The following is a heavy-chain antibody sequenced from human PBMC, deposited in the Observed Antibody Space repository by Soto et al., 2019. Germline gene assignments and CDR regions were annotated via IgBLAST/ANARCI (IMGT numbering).Heavy chain of an antibody. Sequence: QVHLQQWGAGLLKPSETLSLTCAVYGGSFSDTYWNWFRQPPGKGLEWIGEINHNTNTIYNPSLTGSVTISVDTSTHHFSLKLTSVTAADTAVYSCARGVRLFRGSFDPRGQGTLVTVSS. D-gene: IGHD2-15*01. V-gene: IGHV4-34*01. CDR3: ARGVRLFRGSFDP. CDR2: INHNTNT. CDR1: GGSFSDTY. J-gene: IGHJ5*02.